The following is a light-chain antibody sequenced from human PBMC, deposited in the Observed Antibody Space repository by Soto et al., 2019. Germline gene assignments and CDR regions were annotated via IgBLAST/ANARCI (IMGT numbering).Light chain of an antibody. V-gene: IGKV3-20*01. J-gene: IGKJ1*01. CDR1: QSVGTS. Sequence: EIVLTQSPVTLSLSPGERGTLSCRASQSVGTSLAWYQQKPGQAPRLLIYGASNRATGIPDRFSGSGSGTDFTLTMINLEPVYFAVYDCQYCGGVSRTLGQGT. CDR3: QYCGGVSRT. CDR2: GAS.